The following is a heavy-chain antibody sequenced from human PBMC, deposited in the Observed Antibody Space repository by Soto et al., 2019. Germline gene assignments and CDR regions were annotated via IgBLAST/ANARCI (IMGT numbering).Heavy chain of an antibody. D-gene: IGHD5-18*01. CDR3: ARELTGYRFGPGEVY. Sequence: PSETLSLTCIVSGGSISSGDYYWNWIRQPPGKGLEWIGYIYFSGSTYYNPSLKSRVIISLDTSKNQFSLKLSSVTAADTAVYYCARELTGYRFGPGEVYWGQGTLVTVSS. CDR1: GGSISSGDYY. J-gene: IGHJ4*02. CDR2: IYFSGST. V-gene: IGHV4-30-4*01.